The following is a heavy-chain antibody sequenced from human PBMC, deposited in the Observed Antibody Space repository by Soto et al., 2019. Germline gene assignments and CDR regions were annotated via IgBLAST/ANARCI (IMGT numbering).Heavy chain of an antibody. CDR3: ARDSEWLINWNFDY. CDR1: GYTFTSYG. V-gene: IGHV1-18*01. CDR2: ISAYNGNT. D-gene: IGHD6-19*01. Sequence: GASVKVSCKASGYTFTSYGISWVRQAPGQGLEWMGWISAYNGNTNYAQKLQGRVTMTTDTSTSTAYMELRSLGSDDTAVYYCARDSEWLINWNFDYWGQGTLVTVSS. J-gene: IGHJ4*02.